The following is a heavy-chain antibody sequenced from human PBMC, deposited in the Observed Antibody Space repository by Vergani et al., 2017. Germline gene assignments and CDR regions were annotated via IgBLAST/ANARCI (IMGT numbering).Heavy chain of an antibody. CDR1: GFTFSSYA. J-gene: IGHJ4*02. Sequence: QVQLVESGGGVVQPGRSLRLSCAASGFTFSSYAMHWVRQAPGKGLEWVAVISYDGSNKYYADSVKGRFTISRDNSKNTLYLQMNSLRAEDTAVYYCARGLTRGVSLDNFDYWGQGTLVTASS. CDR2: ISYDGSNK. V-gene: IGHV3-30*01. CDR3: ARGLTRGVSLDNFDY. D-gene: IGHD5/OR15-5a*01.